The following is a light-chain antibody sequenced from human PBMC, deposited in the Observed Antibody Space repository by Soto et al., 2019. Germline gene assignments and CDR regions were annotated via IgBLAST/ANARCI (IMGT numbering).Light chain of an antibody. CDR2: DAS. V-gene: IGKV3-20*01. J-gene: IGKJ2*02. Sequence: EIVLTQSPGTLPLSPGERGTLSCRASQSVTSNYVAWYQQKPGQAPRLLIYDASSRATGIPDRFSGSGSGTDFTLTISRLEPEDFAVYYCQQYGSSPCTFGQGTKVEIK. CDR3: QQYGSSPCT. CDR1: QSVTSNY.